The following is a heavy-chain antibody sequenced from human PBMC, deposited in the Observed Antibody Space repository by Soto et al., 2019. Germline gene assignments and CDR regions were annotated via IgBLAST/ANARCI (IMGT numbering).Heavy chain of an antibody. V-gene: IGHV3-21*01. CDR3: ARDSGVVAPRDY. CDR2: ISSSSSYI. J-gene: IGHJ4*02. Sequence: PGGSLRLSCAASGFTFSSYTMNWVRQAPGKGLEWVSSISSSSSYIYYADSVKGRFTISRDNAKNSLYLHMNSLRAEDTAVYYCARDSGVVAPRDYWGQGTLVTVSS. D-gene: IGHD3-22*01. CDR1: GFTFSSYT.